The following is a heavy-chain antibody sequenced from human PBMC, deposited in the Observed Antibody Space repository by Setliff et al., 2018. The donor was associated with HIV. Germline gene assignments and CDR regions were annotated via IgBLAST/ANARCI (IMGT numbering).Heavy chain of an antibody. CDR1: GDLIRNSYYY. Sequence: SETLSLPCDVSGDLIRNSYYYWAWIRQSPGRGLEWIGSLHYSGNTYYNSSLKSRVTISLDTSKNQFSLKLNSVTAADTAVYYCARDMTYYFDSSGSFGWFDPWGQGTLVTVSS. J-gene: IGHJ5*02. V-gene: IGHV4-39*07. CDR2: LHYSGNT. D-gene: IGHD3-22*01. CDR3: ARDMTYYFDSSGSFGWFDP.